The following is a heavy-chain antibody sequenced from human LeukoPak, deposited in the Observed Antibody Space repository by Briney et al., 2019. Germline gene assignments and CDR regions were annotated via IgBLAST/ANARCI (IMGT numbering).Heavy chain of an antibody. CDR2: IYPGDSET. D-gene: IGHD4-17*01. V-gene: IGHV5-51*01. CDR1: GYSFTSYW. CDR3: ARLYPNGDYGVDAFDI. J-gene: IGHJ3*02. Sequence: GESLKISCKGSGYSFTSYWIGWVRQMPGKGLEWMGIIYPGDSETRYSPSFEGQVTISADKTIATAYLQWNSLKASDTAMYYCARLYPNGDYGVDAFDIWGQGTMLTVSS.